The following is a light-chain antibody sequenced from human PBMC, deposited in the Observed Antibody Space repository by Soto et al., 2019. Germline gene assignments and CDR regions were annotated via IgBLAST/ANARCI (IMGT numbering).Light chain of an antibody. CDR1: SSDVGSYNL. Sequence: QSALTQPASVSGSPGQSITISCTGTSSDVGSYNLVSWYQQHPGKAPKLMIYEGSKRPSGVSNRFSGSKSGNTASLTISGLQAEDEADYYCCSYAGRSTWRVFGGGTKLTVL. V-gene: IGLV2-23*01. J-gene: IGLJ3*02. CDR3: CSYAGRSTWRV. CDR2: EGS.